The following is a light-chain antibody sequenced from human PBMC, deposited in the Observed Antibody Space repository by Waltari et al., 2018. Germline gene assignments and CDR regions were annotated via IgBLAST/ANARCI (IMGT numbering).Light chain of an antibody. CDR1: SSDGGGYNY. V-gene: IGLV2-14*03. CDR3: SSYTSSSTLV. J-gene: IGLJ2*01. Sequence: QSALTQPASVSGSPGQSITIPCTGTSSDGGGYNYVPWYQQHPGKAPKLMIYDVSNRPSGVSNRFSGSKSGNTASLTISGLQAEDEADYYCSSYTSSSTLVFGGGTKLTVL. CDR2: DVS.